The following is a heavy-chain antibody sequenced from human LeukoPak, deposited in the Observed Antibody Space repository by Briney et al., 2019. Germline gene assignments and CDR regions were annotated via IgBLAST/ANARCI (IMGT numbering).Heavy chain of an antibody. CDR1: GFTFDDYG. D-gene: IGHD2-15*01. Sequence: GGSLRLSCAASGFTFDDYGLAWVRQPPGKGLEWVSGVTWNAGSTGYADSVKGRFTISRDNAKSSLYLQMNSLRAEDTALYYCARGYCSGNSCRLFDYWGQGTLVTVSS. CDR3: ARGYCSGNSCRLFDY. CDR2: VTWNAGST. J-gene: IGHJ4*02. V-gene: IGHV3-20*04.